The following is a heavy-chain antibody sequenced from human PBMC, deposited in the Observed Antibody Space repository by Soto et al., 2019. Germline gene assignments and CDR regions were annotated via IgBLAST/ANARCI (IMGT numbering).Heavy chain of an antibody. CDR1: GFTFSSYS. CDR3: AKKVNSGPGSQSFDY. J-gene: IGHJ4*02. CDR2: ISSSSSYI. Sequence: GGSLRLSCAASGFTFSSYSMNWVRQAPGKGLEWVSSISSSSSYIYYADSVKGRFTISRDNAKNSLYLQMNSLRAEDTAVYYCAKKVNSGPGSQSFDYWGQGTLVTVSS. V-gene: IGHV3-21*01. D-gene: IGHD3-10*01.